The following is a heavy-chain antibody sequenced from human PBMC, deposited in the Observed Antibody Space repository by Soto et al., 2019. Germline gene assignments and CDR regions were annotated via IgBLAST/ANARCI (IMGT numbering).Heavy chain of an antibody. V-gene: IGHV5-51*01. CDR1: GYSFNTYW. Sequence: PGXXXKXSXXGSGYSFNTYWIAWVRQMPGKGLEWMGIIYPGDSDTRYSPSFRGQVTISADKSISTAYLQWSSLKASDTAMYYCARHGDSGYDLDFWGQGTEVTVSS. D-gene: IGHD5-12*01. J-gene: IGHJ4*02. CDR3: ARHGDSGYDLDF. CDR2: IYPGDSDT.